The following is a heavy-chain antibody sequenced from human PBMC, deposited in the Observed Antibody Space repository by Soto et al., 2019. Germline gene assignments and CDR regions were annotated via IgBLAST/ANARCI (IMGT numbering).Heavy chain of an antibody. D-gene: IGHD1-26*01. CDR3: ARFESGYYSRLDP. V-gene: IGHV1-69*06. Sequence: SSVKVSCKASGGTFSNNAISWVRQAPGQGLDWMGGIIPVFDTTKYAQKFQGRVSITADKATSTACRGPTKQLSKATAVYHCARFESGYYSRLDPWGQGTGDTVS. J-gene: IGHJ5*02. CDR2: IIPVFDTT. CDR1: GGTFSNNA.